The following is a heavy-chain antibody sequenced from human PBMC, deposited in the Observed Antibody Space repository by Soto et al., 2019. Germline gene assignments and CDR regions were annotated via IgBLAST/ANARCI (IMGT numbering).Heavy chain of an antibody. J-gene: IGHJ4*02. CDR1: GNTFTSCD. Sequence: ASVKVSCKASGNTFTSCDINCVRQATGHGLEWMGWINPNSGNIGYAQKFQGRVTMTRDTAIRTAYMEVSRLRSDDTAVYYCARGRASGSYYLLDYWGQGTLVTVSS. V-gene: IGHV1-8*01. D-gene: IGHD3-10*01. CDR3: ARGRASGSYYLLDY. CDR2: INPNSGNI.